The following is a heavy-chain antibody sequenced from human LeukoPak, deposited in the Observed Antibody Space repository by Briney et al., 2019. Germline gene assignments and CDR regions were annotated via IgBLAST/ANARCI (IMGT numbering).Heavy chain of an antibody. CDR2: IYYTGSA. D-gene: IGHD3-10*01. CDR1: GGSIDGFY. Sequence: SETLSLTCTVSGGSIDGFYWSWIRQPPGKGLEWVGYIYYTGSANFNPSLKNRVTQSVDVSNRQFSLSLNSVTAADTAVYYCARDLIRGVGDAFDIWGQGTLVTVSS. CDR3: ARDLIRGVGDAFDI. J-gene: IGHJ3*02. V-gene: IGHV4-59*12.